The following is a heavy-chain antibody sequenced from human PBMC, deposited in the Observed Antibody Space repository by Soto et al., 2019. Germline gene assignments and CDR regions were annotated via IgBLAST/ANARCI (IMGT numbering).Heavy chain of an antibody. CDR1: GGSISSYY. D-gene: IGHD3-3*01. Sequence: SETLSLTCTVSGGSISSYYWSWIRQPPGKGLEWIGYIYYSGSTNYNPSLKSRVTISVDTSKNQFSLKLSSVTAADTAVFYCARVRSITIFGVVKQNYHYGMDVWGQGTTVTVSS. CDR3: ARVRSITIFGVVKQNYHYGMDV. CDR2: IYYSGST. J-gene: IGHJ6*02. V-gene: IGHV4-59*12.